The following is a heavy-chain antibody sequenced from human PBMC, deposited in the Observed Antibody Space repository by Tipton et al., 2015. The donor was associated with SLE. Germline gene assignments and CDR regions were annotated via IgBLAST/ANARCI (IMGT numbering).Heavy chain of an antibody. V-gene: IGHV3-23*01. CDR2: ISGSGGST. J-gene: IGHJ3*02. CDR3: AKDLRLVRGIQLWSDAFDI. Sequence: SLRLSCAASGFTFSSYAMSWVRQAPGKGLEWVSAISGSGGSTYYADSVKGRFTISRDNSKNTLYLQMNSLRAEDTAVYYCAKDLRLVRGIQLWSDAFDIWGQGTMVTVSS. D-gene: IGHD5-18*01. CDR1: GFTFSSYA.